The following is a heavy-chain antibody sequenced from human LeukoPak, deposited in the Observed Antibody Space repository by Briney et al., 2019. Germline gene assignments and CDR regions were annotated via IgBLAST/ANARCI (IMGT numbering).Heavy chain of an antibody. V-gene: IGHV1-8*01. J-gene: IGHJ3*02. CDR1: GYTFTSCD. CDR3: ARGSRITGTYAFDI. Sequence: ASVKVSCKASGYTFTSCDINWVRQATGQGLEWMGSMNPNSDNTGYGQSFQGRVTTTRNTSISTAYMELSSLRSEDTAVYYCARGSRITGTYAFDIWGQGTMVTVSS. D-gene: IGHD1-20*01. CDR2: MNPNSDNT.